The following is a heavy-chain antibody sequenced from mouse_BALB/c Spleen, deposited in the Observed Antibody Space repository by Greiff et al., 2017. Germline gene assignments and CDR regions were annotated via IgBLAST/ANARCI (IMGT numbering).Heavy chain of an antibody. J-gene: IGHJ4*01. D-gene: IGHD2-14*01. V-gene: IGHV14-3*02. Sequence: VQLQQSGAELVKPGASVKLSCTASGFNIKDTYMHWVKQRPEQGLEWIGRIDPANGNTKYDPKFQGKATITADTSSNTAYLQLSSLTSEDTAVYYCARGYRYAYAMDYWGQGTSVTVSS. CDR2: IDPANGNT. CDR3: ARGYRYAYAMDY. CDR1: GFNIKDTY.